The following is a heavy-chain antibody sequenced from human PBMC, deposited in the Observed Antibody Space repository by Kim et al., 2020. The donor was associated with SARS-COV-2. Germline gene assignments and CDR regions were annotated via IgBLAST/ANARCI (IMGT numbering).Heavy chain of an antibody. CDR2: IKQDGNQK. CDR3: ARDGDLYSSGKDAFDI. Sequence: GGSLRLSCAASGFTFSSYWMTWVRQAPGKGLEWVANIKQDGNQKYYVDTAKGRFTISRDNAKNSLYLQMNSLRAEDTAVYYCARDGDLYSSGKDAFDIWGQGTIVTVSA. CDR1: GFTFSSYW. V-gene: IGHV3-7*01. D-gene: IGHD6-19*01. J-gene: IGHJ3*02.